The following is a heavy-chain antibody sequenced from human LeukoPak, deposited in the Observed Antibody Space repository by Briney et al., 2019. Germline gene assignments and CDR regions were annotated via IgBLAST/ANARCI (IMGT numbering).Heavy chain of an antibody. D-gene: IGHD1-26*01. V-gene: IGHV3-30*18. CDR1: GFTFSSNG. CDR3: AKEPRGHFDFDY. CDR2: MSYDAGDK. J-gene: IGHJ4*02. Sequence: GGSLRLSCAASGFTFSSNGIHWVRQAPGKGLEWVTAMSYDAGDKYYADSVKGRFTVSGDSSKNTVYLQMNSLRAEDTAVYYCAKEPRGHFDFDYWGQGTLVTVSS.